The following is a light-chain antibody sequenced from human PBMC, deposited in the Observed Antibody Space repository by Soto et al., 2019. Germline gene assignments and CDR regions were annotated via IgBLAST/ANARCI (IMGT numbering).Light chain of an antibody. J-gene: IGKJ1*01. V-gene: IGKV3-20*01. CDR1: QSVSSSY. CDR3: QQYFASSWT. CDR2: GAS. Sequence: EIVLTQSPGTLSLSPGERATLSCRASQSVSSSYLAWYQQKPGQAPRLLIYGASSRATGIPDRFSGSGSGTDFTLTISRLEPEDFAVYYCQQYFASSWTLGQGTKV.